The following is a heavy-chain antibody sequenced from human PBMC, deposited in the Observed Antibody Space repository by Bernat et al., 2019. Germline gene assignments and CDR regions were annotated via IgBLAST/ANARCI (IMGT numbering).Heavy chain of an antibody. D-gene: IGHD3-22*01. J-gene: IGHJ4*02. Sequence: QVQLVQSGAEVKKPGASVKVSCKASGYTFTGYYMHWVRQAPGQGLEWMGWINPNSGGTNYAQKFQGWVTMTRDTSISTAYMGLSRLRSDDTAVYYCARMTYYYDTSGYAPYFEYWGPGTLVTVSS. V-gene: IGHV1-2*04. CDR1: GYTFTGYY. CDR2: INPNSGGT. CDR3: ARMTYYYDTSGYAPYFEY.